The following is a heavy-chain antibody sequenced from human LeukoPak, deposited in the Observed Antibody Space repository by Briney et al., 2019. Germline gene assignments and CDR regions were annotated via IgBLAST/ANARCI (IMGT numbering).Heavy chain of an antibody. CDR3: AKRGVVIRVILVGFHREAYYFDS. J-gene: IGHJ4*02. Sequence: GGSLRLSCAVSGITLSNYGMSWVRQAPGKGLEWVAGISGSGGTTNYADSVEGRFTISRDNPKNTLYLQMNSLRAEDTAVYFCAKRGVVIRVILVGFHREAYYFDSGAREPWSPSPQ. D-gene: IGHD3-22*01. CDR1: GITLSNYG. V-gene: IGHV3-23*01. CDR2: ISGSGGTT.